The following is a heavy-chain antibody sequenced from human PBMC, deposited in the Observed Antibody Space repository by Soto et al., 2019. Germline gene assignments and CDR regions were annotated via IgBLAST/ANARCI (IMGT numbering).Heavy chain of an antibody. D-gene: IGHD3-3*01. CDR2: ISSSSSYT. CDR3: AREGITIFGVVPETLDV. V-gene: IGHV3-11*06. J-gene: IGHJ6*02. CDR1: VFTFSDYY. Sequence: AAGSLRLSCAASVFTFSDYYIRWIRQAPGKGLEWVSYISSSSSYTNYADSVKGRFTISRDNAKNSLYLQMNSLRAEDTAVYYCAREGITIFGVVPETLDVWGQGTTVTVSS.